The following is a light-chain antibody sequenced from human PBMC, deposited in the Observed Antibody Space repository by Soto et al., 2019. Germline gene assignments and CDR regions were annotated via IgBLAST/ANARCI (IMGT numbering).Light chain of an antibody. Sequence: EIVMTQSPATLSVSPGERATLSCRANQSVSTHLAWYQQKPGQAPRLLIYGASTRATGMPARFSGSGSETEFSLTISSLQSEDFAVYYCQQYNNWPMYTFGQGTNLEIK. V-gene: IGKV3-15*01. CDR2: GAS. CDR1: QSVSTH. CDR3: QQYNNWPMYT. J-gene: IGKJ2*01.